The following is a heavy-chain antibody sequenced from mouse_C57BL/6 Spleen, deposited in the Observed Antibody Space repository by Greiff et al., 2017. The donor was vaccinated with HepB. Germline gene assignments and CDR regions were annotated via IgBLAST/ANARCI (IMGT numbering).Heavy chain of an antibody. V-gene: IGHV14-1*01. D-gene: IGHD1-1*01. CDR2: IDPEDGDT. J-gene: IGHJ2*01. CDR3: TTRYYGSYYFDY. Sequence: EVKLQESGAELVRPGASVKLSCTASGFNIKDYYMHWVKQRPEQGLEWIGRIDPEDGDTEYAPKFQGKATMTPDTSSNTAYLQLSSLTSEDTAVYYCTTRYYGSYYFDYWGQGTTLTVSS. CDR1: GFNIKDYY.